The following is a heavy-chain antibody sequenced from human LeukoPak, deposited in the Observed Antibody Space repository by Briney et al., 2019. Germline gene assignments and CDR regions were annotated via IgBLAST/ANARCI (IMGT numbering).Heavy chain of an antibody. J-gene: IGHJ4*02. CDR1: GGSISSYY. CDR2: IYYSGST. V-gene: IGHV4-59*08. CDR3: ARRDSSSWHFDY. Sequence: TPSETLSLTCTVSGGSISSYYWSWIRQPPGKGLEWIGYIYYSGSTNYNPSLKSRVTISVDTSKNQFSLKLSSVTAADTAVYYCARRDSSSWHFDYWGQGTLVTVSS. D-gene: IGHD6-13*01.